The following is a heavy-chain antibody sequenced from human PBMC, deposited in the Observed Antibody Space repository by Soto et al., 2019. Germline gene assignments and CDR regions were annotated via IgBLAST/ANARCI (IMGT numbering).Heavy chain of an antibody. CDR2: IIPIFGTA. D-gene: IGHD3-3*01. CDR3: AKFWSGYYNWFDP. J-gene: IGHJ5*02. Sequence: SVKVSCKASGGTFSSYAISWVRQAPGQGLEWMGGIIPIFGTANYAQKFQGRVTITADKSTSTAYMELSSLRSEDTAVYYCAKFWSGYYNWFDPWGQGTLVTVPQ. CDR1: GGTFSSYA. V-gene: IGHV1-69*06.